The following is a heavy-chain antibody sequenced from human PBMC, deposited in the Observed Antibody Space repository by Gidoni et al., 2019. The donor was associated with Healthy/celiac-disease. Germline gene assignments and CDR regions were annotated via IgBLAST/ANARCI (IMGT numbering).Heavy chain of an antibody. V-gene: IGHV3-7*01. D-gene: IGHD5-12*01. CDR1: AFTFSSYW. J-gene: IGHJ4*02. Sequence: EVQLVATGGGLVQPGRSLRLSCAASAFTFSSYWMSWVRQAPGKGLGWVANIKKDGSEKYYVDSVKGRFTNSRDNAKNALYLQMNSLRAEDTAVYYCASIGTMATIDYWGQGTLVTVSS. CDR3: ASIGTMATIDY. CDR2: IKKDGSEK.